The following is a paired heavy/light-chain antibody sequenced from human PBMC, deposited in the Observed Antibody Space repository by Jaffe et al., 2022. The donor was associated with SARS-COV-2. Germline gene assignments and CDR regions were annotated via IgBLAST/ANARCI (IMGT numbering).Heavy chain of an antibody. CDR1: GFTVSSNC. CDR2: IYSGGST. CDR3: ATDSSGYYYYYNGMDV. V-gene: IGHV3-53*01. J-gene: IGHJ6*02. D-gene: IGHD3-22*01. Sequence: EVQLVESGGGLIQPGGSLRLSCAASGFTVSSNCMSWVRQAPGRGLEWVSVIYSGGSTYYADSVKGRFTISRDNSKNTLYLQMNSLRVEDTAVYYCATDSSGYYYYYNGMDVWGQGTTVTVSS.
Light chain of an antibody. CDR3: QQYGSSPQM. CDR2: GAS. Sequence: EIVLTQSPGTLSLSPGERATLSCRASQSVSSSYLAWYQQKPGQAPKLLIYGASSRSTGIPDRFSGSGSGTDFTLTISRLEPEDFAVYYCQQYGSSPQMFGQGTKVEIK. CDR1: QSVSSSY. J-gene: IGKJ1*01. V-gene: IGKV3-20*01.